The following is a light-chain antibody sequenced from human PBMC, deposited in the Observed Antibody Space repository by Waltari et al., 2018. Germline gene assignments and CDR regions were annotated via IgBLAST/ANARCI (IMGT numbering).Light chain of an antibody. V-gene: IGLV1-44*01. J-gene: IGLJ2*01. CDR1: SSNIGHNV. CDR2: RND. Sequence: QSVLTQPPSESGTPGRRVTISCSGSSSNIGHNVVNWYQQVPGTTPKLLLYRNDQRPSGVPDRISGSKSGTSASLAISGLQSEDEAHYYCAAWDDSLNGRWVFGGGTKLTVL. CDR3: AAWDDSLNGRWV.